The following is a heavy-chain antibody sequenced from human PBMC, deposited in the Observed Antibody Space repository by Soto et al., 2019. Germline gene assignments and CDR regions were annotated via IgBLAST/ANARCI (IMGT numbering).Heavy chain of an antibody. D-gene: IGHD2-15*01. CDR2: IWFDGSNK. J-gene: IGHJ4*02. CDR1: GFTFSSFG. CDR3: ARDMPLYSFDY. Sequence: QVQLVESGGGVVQPGRSLRLSCAASGFTFSSFGMHWVRQAPGKGLEWVAVIWFDGSNKYYGDSVKGRFTISRDNSKNTLYLQMNSLRAEDTAVYYCARDMPLYSFDYGGQGTLVTVSS. V-gene: IGHV3-33*01.